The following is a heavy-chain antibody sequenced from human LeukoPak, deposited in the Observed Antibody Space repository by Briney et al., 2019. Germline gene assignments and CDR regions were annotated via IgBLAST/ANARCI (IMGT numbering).Heavy chain of an antibody. V-gene: IGHV3-23*01. CDR3: AKDLAITMIVVGLFDY. CDR2: ISGSGGST. CDR1: GFTFSSYA. J-gene: IGHJ4*02. Sequence: PGGSLRLSCAASGFTFSSYATSWVRQAPGKGLEWVSAISGSGGSTYYADSVKGRFTISRDNSKNTLYLQMNSLRAEDTAVYYCAKDLAITMIVVGLFDYWGQGTLVTVSS. D-gene: IGHD3-22*01.